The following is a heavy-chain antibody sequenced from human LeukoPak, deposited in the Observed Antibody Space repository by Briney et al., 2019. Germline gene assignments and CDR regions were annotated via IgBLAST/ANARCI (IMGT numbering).Heavy chain of an antibody. J-gene: IGHJ4*02. CDR3: ARVRYYGSRSLMFEY. CDR2: IKQDGSDK. Sequence: GGSLRLSCAASGFTFSDYWMTWVRQAPGKGLEWVANIKQDGSDKYYLDAVKGRFTISKDNTKNSLYLRMNSLRAGDTAVYYCARVRYYGSRSLMFEYWGQGTPVSVSS. D-gene: IGHD3-10*01. CDR1: GFTFSDYW. V-gene: IGHV3-7*03.